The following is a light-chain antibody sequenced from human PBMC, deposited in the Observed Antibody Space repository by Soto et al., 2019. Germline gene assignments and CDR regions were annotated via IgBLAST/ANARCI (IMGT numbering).Light chain of an antibody. CDR2: GAS. V-gene: IGKV3-15*01. CDR1: QSVRSN. Sequence: EIVMTQSPATLSVSPGERATLSCRASQSVRSNLAWYQQKPGQAPRLLIYGASTRATGIPARFSGSGSGTEFTLTISSLQSEDFAVYYCQHYNNWPRTFGQGTKVEIK. J-gene: IGKJ1*01. CDR3: QHYNNWPRT.